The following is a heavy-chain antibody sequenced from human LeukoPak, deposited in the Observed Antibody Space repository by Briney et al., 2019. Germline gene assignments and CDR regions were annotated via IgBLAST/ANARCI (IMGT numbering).Heavy chain of an antibody. CDR3: ARGPRFDSSAHGDDY. CDR1: GFSFSNFA. V-gene: IGHV3-23*01. CDR2: ISGSGDIT. J-gene: IGHJ4*02. Sequence: GGSLRLSCAASGFSFSNFAMSWVRQAPGKGLEWISGISGSGDITLYADSVRGRITISRDNSKYTVYLQMNSLRAEDTAVYYCARGPRFDSSAHGDDYWGQGTLVTVSS. D-gene: IGHD3-22*01.